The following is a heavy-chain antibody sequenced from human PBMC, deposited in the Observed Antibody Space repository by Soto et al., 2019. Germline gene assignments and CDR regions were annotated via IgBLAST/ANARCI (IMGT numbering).Heavy chain of an antibody. D-gene: IGHD1-1*01. V-gene: IGHV3-15*01. CDR1: GFSFSDAL. CDR3: TTDPHSTGTKY. CDR2: IKSRTDGGTT. J-gene: IGHJ4*01. Sequence: GGSLRLSCAASGFSFSDALMTWVRQAPGAGLEWVGRIKSRTDGGTTEYAAPVKGRLTISRDASKTTLYMQMNSLKTEDTAVYYCTTDPHSTGTKYWGHGTLVTVYS.